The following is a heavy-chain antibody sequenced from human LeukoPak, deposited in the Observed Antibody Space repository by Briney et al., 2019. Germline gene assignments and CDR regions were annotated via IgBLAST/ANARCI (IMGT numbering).Heavy chain of an antibody. J-gene: IGHJ4*02. D-gene: IGHD3-10*01. CDR1: GFTFRSYV. CDR3: AKEMGSRSSLFYFDY. V-gene: IGHV3-23*01. CDR2: LNTDGAWI. Sequence: GGSLRLSCAASGFTFRSYVMSWVRLAPGKGLEWVSGLNTDGAWIYYADSVKGRFTISRDNSENTLYLQMNSLRVEDTAIYYCAKEMGSRSSLFYFDYWGQGTLLTVSS.